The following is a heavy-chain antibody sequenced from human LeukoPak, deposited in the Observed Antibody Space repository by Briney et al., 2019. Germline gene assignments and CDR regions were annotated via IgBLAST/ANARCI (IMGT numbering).Heavy chain of an antibody. Sequence: GSLRLSCAASGFTFSSYAMSWVRQAPGKGLEWIGYIYYSGSTNYNPSLKSRVTISVDTSKNQFSLKLSSVTAADTAVYYCARGRRNYYDSSGYYMSYFDYWGQGTLSPSPQ. J-gene: IGHJ4*02. CDR2: IYYSGST. V-gene: IGHV4-59*01. CDR1: GFTFSSYA. CDR3: ARGRRNYYDSSGYYMSYFDY. D-gene: IGHD3-22*01.